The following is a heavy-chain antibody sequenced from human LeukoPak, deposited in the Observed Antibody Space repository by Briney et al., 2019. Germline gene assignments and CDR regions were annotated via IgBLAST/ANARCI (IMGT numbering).Heavy chain of an antibody. Sequence: ASVQVSCQASVGTFSRFAISGVRQAPGQGREWMGGIYPIFGTANYVQNFQGRVTITADESTATAYMELSSLKSEDTAVYYCARGPMVRGLITYAEYLQHWGQGTLVTVSS. CDR3: ARGPMVRGLITYAEYLQH. CDR1: VGTFSRFA. D-gene: IGHD3-10*01. J-gene: IGHJ1*01. CDR2: IYPIFGTA. V-gene: IGHV1-69*13.